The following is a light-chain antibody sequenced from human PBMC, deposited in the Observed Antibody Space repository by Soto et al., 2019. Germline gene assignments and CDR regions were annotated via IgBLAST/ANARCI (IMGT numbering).Light chain of an antibody. CDR1: SSDIGGYNF. Sequence: QSALTQPASVSGSPGQSITIACTGTSSDIGGYNFVSWYQQHPGKAPKLLLYDVGNRPSGVSNRFSGSKSGNTASLTISGLQAEDEAHYYCNSYRTVSTYVFGTGTKVTVL. J-gene: IGLJ1*01. CDR3: NSYRTVSTYV. CDR2: DVG. V-gene: IGLV2-14*01.